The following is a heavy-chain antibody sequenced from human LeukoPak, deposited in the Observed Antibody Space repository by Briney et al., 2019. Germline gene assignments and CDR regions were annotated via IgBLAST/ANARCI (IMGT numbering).Heavy chain of an antibody. CDR3: ARGWGDYDILTGSLDY. D-gene: IGHD3-9*01. Sequence: ASVKVSCKASGYTFTGYYMHWVRQAPGQGLEWMGWINPNSGGTNYAQKFQGRVTMTRDTSISTAYMELSRLRSDDTAVYYCARGWGDYDILTGSLDYWGQGTLVTVSP. CDR1: GYTFTGYY. J-gene: IGHJ4*02. V-gene: IGHV1-2*02. CDR2: INPNSGGT.